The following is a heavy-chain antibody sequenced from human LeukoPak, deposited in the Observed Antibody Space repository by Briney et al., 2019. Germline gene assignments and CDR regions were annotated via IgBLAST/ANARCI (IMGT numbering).Heavy chain of an antibody. CDR3: ARDGGTGDVGAFDI. Sequence: GASVKVSCKASGYTFTSYGISWVRQAPGQGLEWMGGIIPIFGTANYAQKFQGRVTITTDESTSTAYMELSSLRSEDTAVYYCARDGGTGDVGAFDIWGQGTMVTVSS. D-gene: IGHD7-27*01. CDR2: IIPIFGTA. J-gene: IGHJ3*02. V-gene: IGHV1-69*05. CDR1: GYTFTSYG.